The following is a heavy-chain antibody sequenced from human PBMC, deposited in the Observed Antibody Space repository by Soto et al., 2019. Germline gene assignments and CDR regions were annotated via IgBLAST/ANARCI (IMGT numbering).Heavy chain of an antibody. V-gene: IGHV1-46*02. J-gene: IGHJ4*02. CDR3: ARGGNGAGVSAGFDY. CDR1: GYTLNTYY. Sequence: GASVKVSCKPSGYTLNTYYLHWVRQAPGQGLEWMGIIHPSGGGSTYAQKFLGRVTMTRDTSTSTVFMELSSLRSADTAVYYCARGGNGAGVSAGFDYWGQGTLVTVSS. CDR2: IHPSGGGS. D-gene: IGHD3-10*01.